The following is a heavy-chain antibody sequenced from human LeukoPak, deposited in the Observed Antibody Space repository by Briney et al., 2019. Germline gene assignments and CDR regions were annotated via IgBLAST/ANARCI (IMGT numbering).Heavy chain of an antibody. CDR3: ARAPQQLVPYYYYGMDV. CDR2: INPSGGST. D-gene: IGHD6-13*01. CDR1: GYTFTSYY. V-gene: IGHV1-46*01. J-gene: IGHJ6*02. Sequence: ASVKVSCKASGYTFTSYYMHWVRQAPGQGLEWMGIINPSGGSTSYAQKSQGRVTMTRDTSTSTVYMELSSLRSDDTAVYYCARAPQQLVPYYYYGMDVWGQGTTVTVSS.